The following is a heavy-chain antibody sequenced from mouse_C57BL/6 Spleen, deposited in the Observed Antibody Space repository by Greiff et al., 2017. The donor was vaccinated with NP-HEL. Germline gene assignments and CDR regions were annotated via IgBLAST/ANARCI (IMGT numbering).Heavy chain of an antibody. CDR1: GFTFSDYY. CDR3: ARDNYYGNYYAMDY. J-gene: IGHJ4*01. CDR2: INYDGSST. V-gene: IGHV5-16*01. Sequence: EVMLVESEGGLVQPGSSMKLSCTASGFTFSDYYMAWVRQVPEKGLEWVANINYDGSSTYYLDSLKSRFIISRDNAKNILYLQMSSLKSEDTATYYCARDNYYGNYYAMDYWGQGTSVTVSS. D-gene: IGHD2-1*01.